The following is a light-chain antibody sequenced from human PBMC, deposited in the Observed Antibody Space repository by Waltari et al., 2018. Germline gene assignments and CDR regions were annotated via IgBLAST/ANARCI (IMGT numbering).Light chain of an antibody. J-gene: IGKJ1*01. CDR1: QSVLYSSNDKNY. Sequence: QSVLYSSNDKNYIAWYQQKPGQPPTLLIYGASTRESVVPDRFSGSGSETDFTLTSSSLQAEDVAVYYCQQYYSTHTFGQGTKVEIK. CDR3: QQYYSTHT. CDR2: GAS. V-gene: IGKV4-1*01.